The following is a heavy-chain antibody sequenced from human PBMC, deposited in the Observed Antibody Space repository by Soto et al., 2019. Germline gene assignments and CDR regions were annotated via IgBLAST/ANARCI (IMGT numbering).Heavy chain of an antibody. V-gene: IGHV1-18*04. CDR3: ARDREYYDSSGYPDAFDI. CDR2: ISAYNGNT. CDR1: GYTFTSYG. D-gene: IGHD3-22*01. J-gene: IGHJ3*02. Sequence: VASVKVSCKAFGYTFTSYGISWVRQAPGQGLEWMGWISAYNGNTNYAQKLQGRVTMTTDTSTSTAYMELRSLRSDDTAVYYCARDREYYDSSGYPDAFDIWGQGTMVTVS.